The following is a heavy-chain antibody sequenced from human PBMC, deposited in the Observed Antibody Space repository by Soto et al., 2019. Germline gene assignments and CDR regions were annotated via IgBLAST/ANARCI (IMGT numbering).Heavy chain of an antibody. V-gene: IGHV4-34*01. J-gene: IGHJ4*02. CDR3: ARSDILTGNDY. D-gene: IGHD3-9*01. CDR2: INHSGST. Sequence: SETLSLTCAVYGGSFSGYYWSWIRQPPGKGLEWIGEINHSGSTNYNPSLKSRVTISVDTSKNQFSLKLSSVTAADTAVYYCARSDILTGNDYWGQGTLVTVS. CDR1: GGSFSGYY.